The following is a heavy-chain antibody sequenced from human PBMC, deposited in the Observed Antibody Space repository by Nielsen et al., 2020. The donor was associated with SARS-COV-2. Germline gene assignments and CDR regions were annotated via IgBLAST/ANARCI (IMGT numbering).Heavy chain of an antibody. CDR3: ARGFSPIFGVEEGWYFDL. Sequence: ASVKVSCKASGYTFTSYYMHWVRQAPGQGLEWMGIINPSGGSTSYAQKFQGRITMTRDTSTSTAYMELSSLRSEDTAVYYCARGFSPIFGVEEGWYFDLWGRGTLVTVSS. V-gene: IGHV1-46*01. CDR1: GYTFTSYY. CDR2: INPSGGST. J-gene: IGHJ2*01. D-gene: IGHD3-3*01.